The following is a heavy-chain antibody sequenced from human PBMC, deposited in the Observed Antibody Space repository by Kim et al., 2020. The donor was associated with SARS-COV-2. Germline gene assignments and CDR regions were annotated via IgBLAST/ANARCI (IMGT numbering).Heavy chain of an antibody. CDR3: ARVGRMGGRNWFDP. Sequence: SETLSLTCAVYGGSFSGYYWSWIRQPPGKGLEWIGEINHSGSTNYNPSLKSRVTISVDTSKNQFSLKLSSVTAADTAVYYCARVGRMGGRNWFDPWGQGTLVTVSS. CDR2: INHSGST. V-gene: IGHV4-34*01. CDR1: GGSFSGYY. J-gene: IGHJ5*02. D-gene: IGHD1-26*01.